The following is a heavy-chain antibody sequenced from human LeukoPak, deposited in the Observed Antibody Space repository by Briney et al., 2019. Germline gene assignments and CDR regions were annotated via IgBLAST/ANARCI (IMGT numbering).Heavy chain of an antibody. D-gene: IGHD5-12*01. J-gene: IGHJ4*02. CDR1: GFTFSSYV. Sequence: GGFLRLSCAASGFTFSSYVMNWLRQAPGEGLEWVSTISGSDDRTFYADSVKGRFTISRDNSKNTVYLQMNSLRAGDTAVYYCAKVQRSDFDMNFDSWGQGTLVTVSS. CDR2: ISGSDDRT. CDR3: AKVQRSDFDMNFDS. V-gene: IGHV3-23*01.